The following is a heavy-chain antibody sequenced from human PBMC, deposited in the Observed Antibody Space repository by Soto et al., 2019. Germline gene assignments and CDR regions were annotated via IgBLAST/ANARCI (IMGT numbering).Heavy chain of an antibody. CDR1: GFTFSSYA. D-gene: IGHD1-26*01. V-gene: IGHV3-30-3*01. J-gene: IGHJ4*02. Sequence: QVQLVESGGGVVQPGRSLRLSCAASGFTFSSYAMHWVRQAPGKGLERVAVISYDGSNKYYADSVKGRFTISRDNSKNTLYLQMNSLRAEDTAVYYCARPKRKWEHAIGYFDYWGQGTLVTVSS. CDR2: ISYDGSNK. CDR3: ARPKRKWEHAIGYFDY.